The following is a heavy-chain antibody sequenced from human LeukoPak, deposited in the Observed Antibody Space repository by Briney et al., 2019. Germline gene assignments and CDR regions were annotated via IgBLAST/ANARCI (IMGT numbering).Heavy chain of an antibody. D-gene: IGHD3-16*02. CDR3: AREATFGGVIPTGY. CDR2: MNPNSGNT. V-gene: IGHV1-8*01. J-gene: IGHJ4*02. CDR1: GYTFTSYD. Sequence: GASVKVSCKASGYTFTSYDINWVRQATGQGLEWMGWMNPNSGNTGYAQKFQGRVTMTRNTSISTAYMELSSLRSEDTAVYYSAREATFGGVIPTGYWGQGTLVTVSS.